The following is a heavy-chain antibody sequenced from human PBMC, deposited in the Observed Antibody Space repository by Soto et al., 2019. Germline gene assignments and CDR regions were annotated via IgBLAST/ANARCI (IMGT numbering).Heavy chain of an antibody. V-gene: IGHV5-10-1*01. CDR3: ASASGILAYSSSRDDYYYGMDV. J-gene: IGHJ6*02. CDR2: IDPSDSYT. Sequence: PGESLKISCKGSGYSFTSYWISWVRQMPGKGLDWMGMIDPSDSYTNYSPSFQGHVTISADKSISTAYLQWSSLKASDTAMYYCASASGILAYSSSRDDYYYGMDVWGQGTTVTVSS. D-gene: IGHD6-13*01. CDR1: GYSFTSYW.